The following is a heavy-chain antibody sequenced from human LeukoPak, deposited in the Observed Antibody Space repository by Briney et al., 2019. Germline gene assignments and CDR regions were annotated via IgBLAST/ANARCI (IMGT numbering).Heavy chain of an antibody. Sequence: GRSLRLSCAASGFTFSSYGMHWVRQAPGKGLEWVAVIWYDGSNKYYADSVKGRFTISRDNSKNTLYLQMNSLRAEDTAVYYCARDPNPAMEPYDCFDYWGQGTLVTVSS. CDR3: ARDPNPAMEPYDCFDY. CDR2: IWYDGSNK. CDR1: GFTFSSYG. J-gene: IGHJ4*02. V-gene: IGHV3-33*01. D-gene: IGHD5-18*01.